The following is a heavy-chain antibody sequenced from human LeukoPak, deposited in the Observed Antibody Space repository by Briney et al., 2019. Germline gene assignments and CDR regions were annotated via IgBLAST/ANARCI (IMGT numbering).Heavy chain of an antibody. V-gene: IGHV3-74*01. D-gene: IGHD6-13*01. CDR3: ARVAYGSNRYIDY. CDR1: GFTFSSYW. J-gene: IGHJ4*02. Sequence: PAGSLRLSCAASGFTFSSYWMHWVRQAPGKGLVWVSHINSDGSSTDYADSVKGRFTISRDNAKNTLYLQMNSLRAEDTALYYCARVAYGSNRYIDYWGQGTLVTVSP. CDR2: INSDGSST.